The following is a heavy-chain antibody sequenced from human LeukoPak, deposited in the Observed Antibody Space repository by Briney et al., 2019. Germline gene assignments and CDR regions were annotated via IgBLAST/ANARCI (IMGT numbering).Heavy chain of an antibody. CDR3: ARDSGSGSYSGY. CDR1: GFTFSAYN. Sequence: PGGSLRLSCAASGFTFSAYNMNWVRQAAGEGLEWVSRINPDGSGTSHADSVKGRFTISRDNAKNTLYLQMNSLRAEDTAVYYCARDSGSGSYSGYWGLGTLVTVSS. CDR2: INPDGSGT. J-gene: IGHJ4*02. V-gene: IGHV3-74*01. D-gene: IGHD3-10*01.